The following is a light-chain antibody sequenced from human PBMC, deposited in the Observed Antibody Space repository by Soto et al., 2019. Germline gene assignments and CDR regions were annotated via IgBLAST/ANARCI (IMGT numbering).Light chain of an antibody. CDR3: QQYGSSPGT. CDR2: GAS. V-gene: IGKV3-20*01. J-gene: IGKJ1*01. CDR1: QSVSSSY. Sequence: EIVLTQSPGTLSLSPGERATLSCRASQSVSSSYLAWYQQKPGQAPRPHIYGASSRATGIPDRFSGSGSGTDFTLTISRLEPEDFAVYYCQQYGSSPGTFGQGTKVDI.